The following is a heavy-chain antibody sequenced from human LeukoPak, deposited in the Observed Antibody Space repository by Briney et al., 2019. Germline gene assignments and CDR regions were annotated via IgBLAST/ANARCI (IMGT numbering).Heavy chain of an antibody. CDR3: ARARLVVTAIDS. V-gene: IGHV3-64*02. J-gene: IGHJ5*01. CDR1: GFTFSSYA. CDR2: ISSNGGGT. D-gene: IGHD2-21*02. Sequence: SGGSLRLSCAASGFTFSSYAMHWVRQAPGKGLQYVSAISSNGGGTYYADSVKGRFSISRDNSKNTLYLQMGSLRAEDMAVYYCARARLVVTAIDSWGQGTLVTVSS.